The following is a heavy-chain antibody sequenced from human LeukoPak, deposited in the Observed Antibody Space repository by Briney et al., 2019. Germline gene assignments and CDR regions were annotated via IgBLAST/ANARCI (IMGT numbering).Heavy chain of an antibody. CDR2: IKQDESDK. Sequence: GESLRLSCAASGFTFNYYWMTWVRQAPGKGLEWVANIKQDESDKYYLDSVKGRFTISRDNSKNTLYLQMNSLRAEDTAVYYCARRAGDYSHPYDYWGQGILVTVSS. D-gene: IGHD3-22*01. CDR1: GFTFNYYW. CDR3: ARRAGDYSHPYDY. J-gene: IGHJ4*02. V-gene: IGHV3-7*03.